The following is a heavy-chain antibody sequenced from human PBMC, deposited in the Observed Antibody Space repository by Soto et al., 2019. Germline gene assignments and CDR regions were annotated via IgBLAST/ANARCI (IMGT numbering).Heavy chain of an antibody. CDR1: GFTFSSYA. V-gene: IGHV3-30-3*01. D-gene: IGHD3-22*01. J-gene: IGHJ4*02. Sequence: GGSLRLSCAASGFTFSSYAMHWVRQAPGKGLEWVAVISYDGSNKYYADSVKGRFTISRDNSKNTLYLQMNSLRAEDTAVYYSARGTFLGSGYIRHPFDYWGQGTLVTVSS. CDR3: ARGTFLGSGYIRHPFDY. CDR2: ISYDGSNK.